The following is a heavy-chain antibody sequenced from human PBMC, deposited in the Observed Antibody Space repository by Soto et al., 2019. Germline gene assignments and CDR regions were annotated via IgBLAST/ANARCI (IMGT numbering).Heavy chain of an antibody. J-gene: IGHJ3*02. D-gene: IGHD4-17*01. CDR3: ARSLYGNTQDDAFDI. CDR1: GFTFSSYW. CDR2: IKQDGNEK. Sequence: PGGSLRLSCAASGFTFSSYWMSWVRQAPGKGLEWVANIKQDGNEKYYVDSVKGRFTISRDNAKNSLYLQLNSLRAEDTAVYFCARSLYGNTQDDAFDIWGQGTMVTVSS. V-gene: IGHV3-7*04.